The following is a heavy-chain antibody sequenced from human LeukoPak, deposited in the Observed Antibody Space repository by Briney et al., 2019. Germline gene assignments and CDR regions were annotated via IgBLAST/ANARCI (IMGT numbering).Heavy chain of an antibody. V-gene: IGHV1-2*02. D-gene: IGHD1-26*01. CDR2: INPNSGGT. CDR3: ARVPALVGAHDY. J-gene: IGHJ4*02. CDR1: GYTFTGYY. Sequence: ASVKVSCKASGYTFTGYYMHWVRQAPGQGLEWMGWINPNSGGTNYAQKFQGRVTMTRDTSISTAYMELSRLRSDDTAVYYCARVPALVGAHDYWGQGTLVTVSS.